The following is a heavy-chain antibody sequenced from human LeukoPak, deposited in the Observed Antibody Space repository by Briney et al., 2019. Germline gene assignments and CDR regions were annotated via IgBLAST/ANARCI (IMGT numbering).Heavy chain of an antibody. CDR3: ASQAVAGTGDAFDI. J-gene: IGHJ3*02. Sequence: GESLKISCKGSGYSFTNYWIGWVRQMPGKGLEWMGIIYPGDSNTRYSPSFQGQVTISADKSFSTAYLHWSSLKASDTAMYYCASQAVAGTGDAFDIWAKGQWSPSL. CDR1: GYSFTNYW. V-gene: IGHV5-51*01. D-gene: IGHD2-15*01. CDR2: IYPGDSNT.